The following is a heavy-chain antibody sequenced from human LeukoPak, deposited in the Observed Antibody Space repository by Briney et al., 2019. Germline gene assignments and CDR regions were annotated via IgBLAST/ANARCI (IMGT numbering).Heavy chain of an antibody. CDR1: GGTFSSYA. Sequence: ASVKVSCKASGGTFSSYAIIWVRQAPGQGLEWMGWISAYNGNTNYAQKLQGRVTMTTDTSTSTAYMELRSLRSDDTAVYYCARGCLYGGDCYYSFDYWGQGTLVTVSS. V-gene: IGHV1-18*01. CDR2: ISAYNGNT. J-gene: IGHJ4*02. D-gene: IGHD2-21*02. CDR3: ARGCLYGGDCYYSFDY.